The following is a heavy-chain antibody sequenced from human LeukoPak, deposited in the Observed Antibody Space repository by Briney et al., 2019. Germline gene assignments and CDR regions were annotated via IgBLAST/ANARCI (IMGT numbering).Heavy chain of an antibody. Sequence: PGGSLRLSCAASGFTFRSYGMSWVRQAPEKGLEWVSAISGSGESTYYADSVKGRFTISRDNSKNTLYLQMNSLRAEDTAVYYCAKDGCSSTSCYTGDYYFDYWGQGTLVTVSS. CDR2: ISGSGEST. J-gene: IGHJ4*02. CDR3: AKDGCSSTSCYTGDYYFDY. D-gene: IGHD2-2*02. CDR1: GFTFRSYG. V-gene: IGHV3-23*01.